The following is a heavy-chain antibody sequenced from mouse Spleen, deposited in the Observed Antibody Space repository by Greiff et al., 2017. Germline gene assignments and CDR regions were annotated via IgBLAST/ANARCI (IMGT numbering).Heavy chain of an antibody. CDR1: GYTFTSYW. V-gene: IGHV1-55*01. Sequence: QVQLKESGAELVKPGASVKMSCKASGYTFTSYWITWVKQRPGQGLEWIGDIYPGSGSTNYNEKFKSKATLTVDTSSSTAYMQLSSLTSEDSAVYYCAKNLYDYFAYWGQGTLVTVSA. CDR2: IYPGSGST. D-gene: IGHD2-4*01. J-gene: IGHJ3*01. CDR3: AKNLYDYFAY.